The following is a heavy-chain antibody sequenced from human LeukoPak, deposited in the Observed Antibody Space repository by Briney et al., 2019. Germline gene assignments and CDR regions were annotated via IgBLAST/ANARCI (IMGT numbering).Heavy chain of an antibody. CDR1: GYTFTKSY. CDR2: INPGGDNT. Sequence: GASVKVSCKASGYTFTKSYIHWVRQAPGQRLEWMGLINPGGDNTNYAQNFQGRVTMTSDTSARTVYMELSSLRSDDTAVYYCASGYDSSGSSFWGQGTLVTVSS. CDR3: ASGYDSSGSSF. D-gene: IGHD3-22*01. V-gene: IGHV1-46*01. J-gene: IGHJ4*02.